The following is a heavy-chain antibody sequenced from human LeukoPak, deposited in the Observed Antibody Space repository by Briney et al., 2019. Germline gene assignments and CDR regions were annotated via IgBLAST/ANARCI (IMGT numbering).Heavy chain of an antibody. Sequence: SETLSLTCAVYGGSFSGYYWSWIRQPPGKGLEWIGEINHSGSTNYNPSLKSRGTISVDTSKNQFSLKLSSVTAADTAVYYCARGRGRYYYDSSGYSPWGQGTLVTVSS. V-gene: IGHV4-34*01. CDR1: GGSFSGYY. J-gene: IGHJ5*02. D-gene: IGHD3-22*01. CDR2: INHSGST. CDR3: ARGRGRYYYDSSGYSP.